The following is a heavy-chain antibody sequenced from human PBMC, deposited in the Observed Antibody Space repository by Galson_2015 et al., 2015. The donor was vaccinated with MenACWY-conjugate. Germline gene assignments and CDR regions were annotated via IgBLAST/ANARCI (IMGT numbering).Heavy chain of an antibody. Sequence: SVKVSCKVSGYTLTDLSMHWVRQAPGQRLEWMGWINAGNGNTKYSQKFQGRVTITRDTSASTAYMELSSLSSEDTAVYDCARDKGGAPYLGDTWFDPWGQGSLVTVSS. V-gene: IGHV1-3*01. J-gene: IGHJ5*02. CDR2: INAGNGNT. CDR1: GYTLTDLS. D-gene: IGHD3-16*01. CDR3: ARDKGGAPYLGDTWFDP.